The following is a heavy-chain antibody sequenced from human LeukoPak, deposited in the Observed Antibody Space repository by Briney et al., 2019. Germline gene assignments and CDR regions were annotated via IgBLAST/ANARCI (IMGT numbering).Heavy chain of an antibody. CDR3: AREPAVWACYFDY. V-gene: IGHV1-46*01. CDR2: ISPTDDST. J-gene: IGHJ4*02. D-gene: IGHD1-26*01. Sequence: GASVTVSCKASGHPFSTSLIHWLREAPGQEPEWMGLISPTDDSTLYAHNFQGRVTMTRDTSTSTFYMELNSLTSEDTAVYFCAREPAVWACYFDYWGQGTLVTVSS. CDR1: GHPFSTSL.